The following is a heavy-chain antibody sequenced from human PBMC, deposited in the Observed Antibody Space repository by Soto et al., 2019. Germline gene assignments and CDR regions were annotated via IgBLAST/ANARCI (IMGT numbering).Heavy chain of an antibody. V-gene: IGHV1-69*04. D-gene: IGHD5-12*01. CDR2: IIPILGIA. CDR3: ARDGGGYASAFDY. CDR1: GGTFSSYT. J-gene: IGHJ4*02. Sequence: SVKVSCKASGGTFSSYTISWVRQAPGQGLEWMGRIIPILGIANYAQKFQGRVTITADKSTSTAYMELSSLRSEDTAVYYCARDGGGYASAFDYWGQGTLVTVSS.